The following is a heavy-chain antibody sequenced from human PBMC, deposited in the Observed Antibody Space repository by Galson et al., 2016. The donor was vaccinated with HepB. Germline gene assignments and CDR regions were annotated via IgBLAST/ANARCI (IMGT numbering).Heavy chain of an antibody. Sequence: SLRLSCAASGFTFRDYAMHWLRQAPGKGLESVAFTSNEGSYKLYADSVRGRFSISRDNSKKTLYLQMSGLRREDTAMYFCSRSCAGNCSDAFDLWGQGTVVTVSS. CDR2: TSNEGSYK. CDR1: GFTFRDYA. J-gene: IGHJ3*01. V-gene: IGHV3-30*04. CDR3: SRSCAGNCSDAFDL. D-gene: IGHD4-23*01.